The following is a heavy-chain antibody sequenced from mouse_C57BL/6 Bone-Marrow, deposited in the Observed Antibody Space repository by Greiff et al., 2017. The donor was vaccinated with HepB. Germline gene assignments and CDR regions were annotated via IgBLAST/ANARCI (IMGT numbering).Heavy chain of an antibody. Sequence: QVQLQQSGAELVRPGASVTLSCKASGYTFTDYEMHWVKQTPVHGLEWIGAIDPETGGTAYNQKFKGKAILTADKSSSTAYMELRSLTSEDSAVYYCTREGGMVTTKGFAYWGQGTLVTVSA. J-gene: IGHJ3*01. D-gene: IGHD2-2*01. CDR2: IDPETGGT. V-gene: IGHV1-15*01. CDR1: GYTFTDYE. CDR3: TREGGMVTTKGFAY.